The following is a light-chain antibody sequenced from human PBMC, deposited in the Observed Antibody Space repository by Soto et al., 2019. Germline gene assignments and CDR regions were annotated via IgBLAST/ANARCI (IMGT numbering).Light chain of an antibody. CDR2: DAS. V-gene: IGKV1-33*01. J-gene: IGKJ2*01. CDR1: RDIRDF. Sequence: QMTQTPSSLSLSVGYRVTITYQASRDIRDFLNWYQQTPGKAPKLLIFDASNLEEGVPPRFSGSGSGTYFTFSISSLQPEDVATYYCQHYDNLPPYIFGQGTKVDIK. CDR3: QHYDNLPPYI.